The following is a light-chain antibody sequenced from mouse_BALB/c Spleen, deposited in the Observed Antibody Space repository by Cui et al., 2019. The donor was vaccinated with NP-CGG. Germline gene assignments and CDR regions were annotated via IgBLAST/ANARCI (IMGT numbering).Light chain of an antibody. CDR1: TGAVTTSNY. CDR2: GTN. V-gene: IGLV1*01. CDR3: ALWYSNHWV. Sequence: AVVTQASAFTTSPGETVTLTCRSSTGAVTTSNYANWVQEKPDHLFTGLIGGTNNRAPGVPARFSGSLIGDKAALTITGAQTEDEAIYFCALWYSNHWVFDGGTKLTVL. J-gene: IGLJ1*01.